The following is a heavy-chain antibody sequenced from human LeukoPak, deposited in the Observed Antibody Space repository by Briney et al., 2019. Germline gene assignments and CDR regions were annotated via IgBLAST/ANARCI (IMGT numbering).Heavy chain of an antibody. V-gene: IGHV4-4*07. J-gene: IGHJ4*02. CDR2: IYTSGST. CDR3: ARDGHNSDWDVFDY. D-gene: IGHD6-19*01. CDR1: GGSISSFY. Sequence: SETLSLTCTVSGGSISSFYWSSIRQPAGQGLEWIGRIYTSGSTSYNPSLKSRVTMSVDTSKNQFSLKLSSVTAADTAVYYCARDGHNSDWDVFDYWGQGTLVTVSS.